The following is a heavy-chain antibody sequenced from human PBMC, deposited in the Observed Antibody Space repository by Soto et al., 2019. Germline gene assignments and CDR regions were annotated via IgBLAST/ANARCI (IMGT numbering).Heavy chain of an antibody. CDR1: GFTFNRYA. CDR2: ISASGGST. D-gene: IGHD3-22*01. V-gene: IGHV3-23*01. CDR3: AKATTYSYDTDAFDF. Sequence: GGSLRLSCTDSGFTFNRYAMGWVRQAPGKGLQWVAGISASGGSTYYGPSVKGRFTISRDSSKNTLHLQIDSLRGEDTAIYYCAKATTYSYDTDAFDFWGHGTMVTVSS. J-gene: IGHJ3*01.